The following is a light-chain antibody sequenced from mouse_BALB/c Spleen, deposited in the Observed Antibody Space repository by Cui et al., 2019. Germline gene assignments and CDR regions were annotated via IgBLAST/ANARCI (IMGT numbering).Light chain of an antibody. Sequence: DIVMTQSQKFMSTSVGDRVSITCKASQNVRTAVAWYQQKPGQSPKALIYLASNRHTGVPERFTGSGSGTDFTLTISNVQSEDLADYFCLQHWNYPLTFGGGTKLEIK. CDR2: LAS. CDR1: QNVRTA. V-gene: IGKV6-14*01. J-gene: IGKJ1*01. CDR3: LQHWNYPLT.